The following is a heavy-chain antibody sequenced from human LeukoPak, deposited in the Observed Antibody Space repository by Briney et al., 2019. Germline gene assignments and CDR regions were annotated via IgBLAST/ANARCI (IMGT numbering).Heavy chain of an antibody. D-gene: IGHD6-13*01. Sequence: ASVKVSCKASGYTFTSYAMNWVRQAPGQGLEWMGWINTNTGNPTYAQGFTGRFVFSLDTSVSTAYLQISSLKAEDTAVYYCARNLWQQPTKNNWFDPWGQGTLVTVSS. CDR2: INTNTGNP. CDR3: ARNLWQQPTKNNWFDP. CDR1: GYTFTSYA. V-gene: IGHV7-4-1*02. J-gene: IGHJ5*02.